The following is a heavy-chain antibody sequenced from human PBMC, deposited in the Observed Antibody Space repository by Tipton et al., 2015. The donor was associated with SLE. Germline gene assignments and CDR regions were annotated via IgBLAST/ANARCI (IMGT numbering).Heavy chain of an antibody. Sequence: TLSLTCTVSGGSISSSSYYWGWIRQPPGKGLEWIGSIYYSGSTYYNPSLKSRVTISVDTSKNQFSLKLSSVTAADTAVYYCAKAGGGDPNWFDPWGQGTLVTVSS. CDR2: IYYSGST. J-gene: IGHJ5*02. V-gene: IGHV4-39*07. CDR1: GGSISSSSYY. D-gene: IGHD2-21*01. CDR3: AKAGGGDPNWFDP.